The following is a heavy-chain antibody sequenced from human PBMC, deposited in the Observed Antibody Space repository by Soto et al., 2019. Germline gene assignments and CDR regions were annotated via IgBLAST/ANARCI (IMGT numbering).Heavy chain of an antibody. CDR3: ARKAWVRFDY. CDR1: GDSISSSVW. CDR2: VFHTGDT. J-gene: IGHJ4*02. V-gene: IGHV4-4*02. D-gene: IGHD7-27*01. Sequence: PSETLSLTCAVSGDSISSSVWWTWVRQPPGKGLEWIGEVFHTGDTYFNPSLRSRVAMSVDKSTNEFSLKVTSVTAADTAIYYCARKAWVRFDYWGQGALVTVS.